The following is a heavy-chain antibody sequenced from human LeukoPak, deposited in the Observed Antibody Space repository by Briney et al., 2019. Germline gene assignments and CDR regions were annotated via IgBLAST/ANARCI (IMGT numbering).Heavy chain of an antibody. Sequence: SETLSLTCTVSGGSISSSSYYWGWIRQPPGKGLEWIGSIYYSGSTYYNPSLKSRVTISVETSKTQFSLKLSSVTAADTAVYYCARSKGRYYDFWSGYYSYYFDYWGQGTLVTVSS. CDR1: GGSISSSSYY. V-gene: IGHV4-39*01. J-gene: IGHJ4*02. D-gene: IGHD3-3*01. CDR3: ARSKGRYYDFWSGYYSYYFDY. CDR2: IYYSGST.